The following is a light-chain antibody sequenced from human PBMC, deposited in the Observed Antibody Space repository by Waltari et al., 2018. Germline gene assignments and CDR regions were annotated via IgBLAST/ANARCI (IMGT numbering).Light chain of an antibody. Sequence: QSVLTQPPSASGTPGQRVTISCSGSSSNIGTYYVYWYHQLPGTAPKLLISRNNQRPSEVPDRFSGSKSGTAASLAISGLRAEDEADYYCAVWDDSLTGQVIFGGGTKLTVL. CDR3: AVWDDSLTGQVI. V-gene: IGLV1-47*01. CDR1: SSNIGTYY. CDR2: RNN. J-gene: IGLJ2*01.